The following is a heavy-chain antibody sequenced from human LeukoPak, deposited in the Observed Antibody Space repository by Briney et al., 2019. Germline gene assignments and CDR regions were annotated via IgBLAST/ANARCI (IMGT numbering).Heavy chain of an antibody. J-gene: IGHJ4*02. Sequence: PSETLSLTCTVSGGSISSSSYYWGWIRQPPGKGLEWIGSIYYSGSTYYNPSLKSRVTISVDTSKNQFSLKLSSVTAADTAMYCCARHPYDFWSGYLYSDYWGQGTLVTVSS. D-gene: IGHD3-3*01. CDR2: IYYSGST. CDR3: ARHPYDFWSGYLYSDY. CDR1: GGSISSSSYY. V-gene: IGHV4-39*01.